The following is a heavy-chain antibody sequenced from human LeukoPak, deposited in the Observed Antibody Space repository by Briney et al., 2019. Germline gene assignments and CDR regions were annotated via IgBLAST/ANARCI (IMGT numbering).Heavy chain of an antibody. V-gene: IGHV3-7*04. CDR3: ARGSRYYDFWSGPYYFDY. J-gene: IGHJ4*02. CDR1: GFTFSDYY. CDR2: IKQDGSEK. Sequence: GALRLSCAASGFTFSDYYMSWIRQAPGKGLEWVANIKQDGSEKYYVDSVKGRFTISRDNAKNSLYLQMNSLRAEDTAVFYCARGSRYYDFWSGPYYFDYWGQGTLVTVSS. D-gene: IGHD3-3*01.